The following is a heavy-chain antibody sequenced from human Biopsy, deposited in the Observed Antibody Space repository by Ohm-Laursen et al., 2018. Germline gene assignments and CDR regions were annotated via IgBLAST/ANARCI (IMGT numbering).Heavy chain of an antibody. CDR1: GYTLTELS. CDR2: FAPENGKT. D-gene: IGHD1-1*01. CDR3: AADINVWNVNY. Sequence: VKVSCKVSGYTLTELSMHWVRQAPGKGLEWMGGFAPENGKTVYAQNFQARVSMTEDTSTDTAYMELRSLRSEDTAAYYCAADINVWNVNYWGQGTQVTVSS. V-gene: IGHV1-24*01. J-gene: IGHJ4*02.